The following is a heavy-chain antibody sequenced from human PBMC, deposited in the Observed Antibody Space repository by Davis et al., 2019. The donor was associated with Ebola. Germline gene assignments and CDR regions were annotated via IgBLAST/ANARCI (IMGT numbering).Heavy chain of an antibody. CDR3: ATPRGWPSPMFEAFDI. CDR1: GFTFSDYY. CDR2: ISSSGSTI. V-gene: IGHV3-11*01. Sequence: PGGSLRPSCAPSGFTFSDYYMSWIRQAPGKGLEWVSYISSSGSTIYYADSVKGRFTISRDNAKNSLYLQMNSLRAEDTAVYYCATPRGWPSPMFEAFDIWGQGTMVTVSS. J-gene: IGHJ3*02. D-gene: IGHD2-15*01.